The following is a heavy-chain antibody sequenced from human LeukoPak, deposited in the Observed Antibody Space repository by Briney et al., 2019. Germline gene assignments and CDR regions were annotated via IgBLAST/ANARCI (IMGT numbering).Heavy chain of an antibody. CDR2: VSYDGKVT. CDR1: GFTFRNFG. V-gene: IGHV3-30*03. D-gene: IGHD2-2*02. CDR3: AREYCSATNCYKGSLLFEP. J-gene: IGHJ5*02. Sequence: GEPLRLSCAASGFTFRNFGMHWVRQAPGKGLEWMAVVSYDGKVTYYADSVKGRFTISRDNSKNTLYLQMNSLRGEDTAVYYCAREYCSATNCYKGSLLFEPWGQGTLVSVSS.